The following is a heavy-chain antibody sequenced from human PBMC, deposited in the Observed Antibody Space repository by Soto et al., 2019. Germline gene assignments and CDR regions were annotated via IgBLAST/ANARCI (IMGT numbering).Heavy chain of an antibody. CDR2: ISGTGGTT. D-gene: IGHD3-22*01. CDR3: ATRYYFDSSGYFSFGY. V-gene: IGHV3-23*01. CDR1: GFTFSSYA. J-gene: IGHJ4*02. Sequence: AGSLRLSCAASGFTFSSYAMSWVRQAPGKGLEWVSAISGTGGTTYYADSMKGRITISRDNAKNSLFLQMSSLRAEDTAVYYCATRYYFDSSGYFSFGYWGKGTLVTVSS.